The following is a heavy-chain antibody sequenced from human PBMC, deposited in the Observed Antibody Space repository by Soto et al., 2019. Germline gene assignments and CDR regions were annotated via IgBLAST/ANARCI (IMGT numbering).Heavy chain of an antibody. J-gene: IGHJ5*02. V-gene: IGHV3-7*01. CDR3: VRIGIPGRQRNWADI. CDR2: INQDGSEQ. Sequence: PGWSLRLSCGRSVFIFIAYYMTWVRQAPGKGLEWVGNINQDGSEQNLLDSVKGRFTFSRDNAKNSLHLQMNRLRAEDTAVYFCVRIGIPGRQRNWADIWGQGTLVTVSS. CDR1: VFIFIAYY. D-gene: IGHD3-10*01.